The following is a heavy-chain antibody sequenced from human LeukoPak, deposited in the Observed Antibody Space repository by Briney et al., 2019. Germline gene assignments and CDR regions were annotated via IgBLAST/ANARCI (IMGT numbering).Heavy chain of an antibody. D-gene: IGHD3-16*01. CDR1: GASINGSY. J-gene: IGHJ3*02. V-gene: IGHV4-59*01. CDR2: IYYSGST. Sequence: SESLSLTCTVSGASINGSYSTWVRQPPGKGLEWLGYIYYSGSTSYDASLKSRVTISIGTSKNQFSLKLSSVTAADTAVYYCARGVDYVWGNYPNAFDIWGQGRVVTVSS. CDR3: ARGVDYVWGNYPNAFDI.